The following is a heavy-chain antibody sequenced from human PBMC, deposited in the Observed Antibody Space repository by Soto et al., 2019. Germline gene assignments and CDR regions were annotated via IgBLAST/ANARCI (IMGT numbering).Heavy chain of an antibody. CDR1: GFTFISYA. Sequence: GGSLRLSCAASGFTFISYAMSWVRQAPGKGLEWVSAISGSGGSTYYADSVKGRFTISRDNSKNTRYLQMNSLRDEDTAVYYCAKNRGYSYGYDAFDIWGQGTMVTVSS. CDR2: ISGSGGST. V-gene: IGHV3-23*01. CDR3: AKNRGYSYGYDAFDI. D-gene: IGHD5-18*01. J-gene: IGHJ3*02.